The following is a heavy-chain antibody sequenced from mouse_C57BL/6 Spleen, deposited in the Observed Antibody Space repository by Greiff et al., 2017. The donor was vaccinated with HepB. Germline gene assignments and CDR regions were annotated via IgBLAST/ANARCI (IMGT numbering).Heavy chain of an antibody. J-gene: IGHJ2*01. Sequence: QVQLQQSGAELARPGASVKLSCKASGYTFTSYGISWVKQRTGQGLEWIGEIYPRSGNTYYNEKFKGKATLTADKSSSTAYMELRSLTSEDSAVYFCAREEGAFIIRGNYFDYWGQGTTLTVSS. V-gene: IGHV1-81*01. CDR2: IYPRSGNT. CDR1: GYTFTSYG. D-gene: IGHD1-1*01. CDR3: AREEGAFIIRGNYFDY.